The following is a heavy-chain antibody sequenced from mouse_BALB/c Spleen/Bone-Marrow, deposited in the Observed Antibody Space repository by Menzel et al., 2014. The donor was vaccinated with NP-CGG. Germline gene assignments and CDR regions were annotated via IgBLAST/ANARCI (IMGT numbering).Heavy chain of an antibody. CDR2: ISRGSSTI. D-gene: IGHD1-1*01. CDR3: ARSGITTGSYWYFDI. Sequence: EVKLVESGGGLVQPGGSRKLSCAASGFTFSGFGMHWVRQAPEKGLEWVAYISRGSSTIYYADTVKGRFTISRDNPKNTLFLQMTSLRSEDTAMYYCARSGITTGSYWYFDIWGAGTTGTVSS. V-gene: IGHV5-17*02. J-gene: IGHJ1*01. CDR1: GFTFSGFG.